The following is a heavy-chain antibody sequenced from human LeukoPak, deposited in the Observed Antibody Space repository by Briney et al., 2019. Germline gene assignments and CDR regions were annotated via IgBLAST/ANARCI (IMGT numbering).Heavy chain of an antibody. CDR1: GFTFSSYW. Sequence: PGGSLRLSCAASGFTFSSYWMHWVPQAPGKGLVWVSRINSDGSSTDYADSVKGGFTISRDNAKNTLYLQMNSLRAEDTAVYYCAREDYSSTSTDAFDIWGQGTMVTVSS. CDR2: INSDGSST. CDR3: AREDYSSTSTDAFDI. J-gene: IGHJ3*02. D-gene: IGHD6-13*01. V-gene: IGHV3-74*01.